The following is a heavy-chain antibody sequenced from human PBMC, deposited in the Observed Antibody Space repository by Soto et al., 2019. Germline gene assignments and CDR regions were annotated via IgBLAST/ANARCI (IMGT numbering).Heavy chain of an antibody. J-gene: IGHJ5*02. CDR1: GYTFTSYG. CDR2: ISAYNGNT. D-gene: IGHD3-3*01. Sequence: QVQLVQSGAEVKKPGASVKVSCKASGYTFTSYGISSVRQAPGQGLEWMGWISAYNGNTNYAQKLQGRVTMTTDTATSTAYMELRSLRSDDTAVYYCARVGVLRFSHSSTAFDPWGQGTLVTVSS. CDR3: ARVGVLRFSHSSTAFDP. V-gene: IGHV1-18*01.